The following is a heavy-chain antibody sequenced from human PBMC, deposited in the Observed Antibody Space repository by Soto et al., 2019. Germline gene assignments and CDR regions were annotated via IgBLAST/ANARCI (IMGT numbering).Heavy chain of an antibody. V-gene: IGHV4-39*01. CDR1: GGSISSSSYY. CDR2: IYYSGST. Sequence: QLQLQESGPGLVKPSETLSLTCTVSGGSISSSSYYWGWIRQPPGKGLEWIGSIYYSGSTYYNPSLKGRVTISVDTSKNQFSVKRSSVTAADTAVYYCATRVLDAFDIWGQGTMVTVSS. J-gene: IGHJ3*02. CDR3: ATRVLDAFDI. D-gene: IGHD3-10*01.